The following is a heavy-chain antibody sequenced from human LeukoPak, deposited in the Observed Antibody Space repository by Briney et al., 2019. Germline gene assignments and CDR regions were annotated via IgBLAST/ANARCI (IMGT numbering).Heavy chain of an antibody. J-gene: IGHJ4*02. Sequence: GRSLRLSCAASGFTFSSYAMHWVRQAPGKGLEWVAVISYDGSNKYYADSVKGRFTISRDNSKNTLYLQMNSLRAEDTAVYYCATTAGYYDFWSSLGRAEGPDYWGQGTLVTVSS. D-gene: IGHD3-3*01. V-gene: IGHV3-30*01. CDR1: GFTFSSYA. CDR2: ISYDGSNK. CDR3: ATTAGYYDFWSSLGRAEGPDY.